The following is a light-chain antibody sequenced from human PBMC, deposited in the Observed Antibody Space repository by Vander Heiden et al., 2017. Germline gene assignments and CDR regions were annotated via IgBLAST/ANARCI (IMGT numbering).Light chain of an antibody. V-gene: IGKV4-1*01. CDR1: RSVLYSSNNKNY. CDR3: QQYDTEPHT. J-gene: IGKJ2*01. Sequence: DLVMTQSPDSVALSLRERATINCKSSRSVLYSSNNKNYLAWYQQKPGQPPKLLIYWASTRVFGVPDRLRGSGSGTDFTLSISSLLAKAVAVSYCQQYDTEPHTFGQGTKLEIK. CDR2: WAS.